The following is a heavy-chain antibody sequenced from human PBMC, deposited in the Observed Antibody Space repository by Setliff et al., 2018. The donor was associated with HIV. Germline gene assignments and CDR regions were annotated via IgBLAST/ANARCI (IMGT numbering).Heavy chain of an antibody. CDR2: VYYTGST. CDR3: ARHPLPSMRDYYYYIDV. J-gene: IGHJ6*03. CDR1: DGSISRTGYY. D-gene: IGHD3-16*02. Sequence: PSETLSLTCTVSDGSISRTGYYWGWIRQPPGRGREWIGSVYYTGSTYYNPSLKSRVTITVDTSKNQFSLKLRSVSAADTAVYYCARHPLPSMRDYYYYIDVWGRGTTVTVSS. V-gene: IGHV4-39*01.